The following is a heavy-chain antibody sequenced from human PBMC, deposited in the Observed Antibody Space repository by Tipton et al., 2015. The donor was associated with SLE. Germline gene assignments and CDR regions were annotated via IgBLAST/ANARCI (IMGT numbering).Heavy chain of an antibody. CDR1: GFNFRRHW. V-gene: IGHV3-74*01. Sequence: SLRLSCAASGFNFRRHWMVWVRQAPGQGLVWVTRMNSDGSNIFYADFVKGRFTTSRDNVKNTVYLQMNSLTVEDTALYYCVREGDTAFDYWGQGTLVSVSS. CDR3: VREGDTAFDY. D-gene: IGHD5-18*01. CDR2: MNSDGSNI. J-gene: IGHJ4*02.